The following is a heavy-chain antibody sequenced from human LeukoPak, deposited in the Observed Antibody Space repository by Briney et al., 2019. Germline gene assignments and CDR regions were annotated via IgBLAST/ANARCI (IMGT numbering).Heavy chain of an antibody. V-gene: IGHV3-74*01. J-gene: IGHJ1*01. CDR3: AQELKIGH. CDR1: GFTFSNYW. CDR2: INSDGRST. Sequence: GGSLRLSCAASGFTFSNYWMHWVRQAPGKGLVWVSRINSDGRSTNYADSVKGRYTISRDNAKNTVYLQMNSLRVEDTAVYYCAQELKIGHWGQGTLVTVS.